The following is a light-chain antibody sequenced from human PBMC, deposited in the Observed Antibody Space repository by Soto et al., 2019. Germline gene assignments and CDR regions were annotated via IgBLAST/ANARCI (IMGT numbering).Light chain of an antibody. CDR3: QTWGTALVV. CDR1: SGHSSYA. V-gene: IGLV4-69*01. J-gene: IGLJ2*01. CDR2: LNSDGSH. Sequence: QLVLTQSPSASASLGASVKLTCTLSSGHSSYAIAWHQQQPEKGPRYLMKLNSDGSHSKGDGIPDRFSGSSSGAERYLTISRLQSEDEADYYCQTWGTALVVFGGGTKLTVL.